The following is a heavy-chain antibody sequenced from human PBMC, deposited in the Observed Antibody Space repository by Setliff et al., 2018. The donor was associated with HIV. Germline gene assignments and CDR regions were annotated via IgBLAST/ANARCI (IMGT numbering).Heavy chain of an antibody. D-gene: IGHD2-2*01. CDR1: GGSISSSSYY. CDR2: VYYSGST. J-gene: IGHJ3*02. Sequence: KPSETLSLTCTVSGGSISSSSYYWGWIRQPPGKGLEWIGSVYYSGSTYYNSSLKRRVTISVDTSKNQFSLKLRSVTAADTAVYYCARRRTRDAFDIWGQGTMVTVSS. CDR3: ARRRTRDAFDI. V-gene: IGHV4-39*01.